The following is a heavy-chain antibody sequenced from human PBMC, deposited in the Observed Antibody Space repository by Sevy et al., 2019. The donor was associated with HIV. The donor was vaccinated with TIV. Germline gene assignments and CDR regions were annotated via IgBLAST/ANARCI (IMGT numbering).Heavy chain of an antibody. Sequence: GGSLRLSCAASGFTFSSYAMSWVRQAPGKGLEWVSAISGSGGSTYYADPVKGRFTISRDNSKNTLYLQMNSLRAEDTAVYYCAKRAYCSSTSCYKGGDYYYMDVWGKGTTVTVSS. CDR3: AKRAYCSSTSCYKGGDYYYMDV. CDR2: ISGSGGST. D-gene: IGHD2-2*02. J-gene: IGHJ6*03. CDR1: GFTFSSYA. V-gene: IGHV3-23*01.